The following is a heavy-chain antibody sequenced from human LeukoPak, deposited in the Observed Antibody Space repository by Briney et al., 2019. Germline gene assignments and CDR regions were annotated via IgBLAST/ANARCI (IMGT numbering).Heavy chain of an antibody. CDR3: ARDGPWKSDC. D-gene: IGHD1-1*01. Sequence: SETLSLTCTVSGDSVSTSYYWGWIRQPPGKGLEWIGSTSGSAYYNPSLKSRVTISVDTSRNQFSPKLTSVTAADTAVYYCARDGPWKSDCWGQGTLVTVSS. J-gene: IGHJ4*02. CDR1: GDSVSTSYY. CDR2: TSGSA. V-gene: IGHV4-38-2*02.